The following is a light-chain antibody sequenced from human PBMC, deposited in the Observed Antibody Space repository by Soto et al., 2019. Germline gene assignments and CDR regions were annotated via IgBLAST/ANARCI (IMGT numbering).Light chain of an antibody. CDR3: ISYTRSSTLEV. V-gene: IGLV2-14*02. J-gene: IGLJ3*02. CDR1: SSDVGSYNL. Sequence: QSALTQPASVSGSPGQSITISCTGTSSDVGSYNLVSWYQQHPGKAPKLMIYEGSKRPSGVSNRFSGSKSGNTASLTISGLQAEDEADYYCISYTRSSTLEVFGGGTKLTVL. CDR2: EGS.